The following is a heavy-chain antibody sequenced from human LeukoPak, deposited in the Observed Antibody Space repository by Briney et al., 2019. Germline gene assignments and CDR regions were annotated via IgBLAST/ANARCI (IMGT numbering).Heavy chain of an antibody. CDR3: ARFRSARVTMIVAVTHYYYGMDV. D-gene: IGHD3-22*01. J-gene: IGHJ6*02. Sequence: ASVKVSCKASGYTFTSYDINWVRQATGQGLEWMGWMNPNSGNTGCAQKFQGRVTMTRNTSISTAYMELSSLRSEDTAVYYCARFRSARVTMIVAVTHYYYGMDVWGQGTTVTVSS. CDR2: MNPNSGNT. CDR1: GYTFTSYD. V-gene: IGHV1-8*01.